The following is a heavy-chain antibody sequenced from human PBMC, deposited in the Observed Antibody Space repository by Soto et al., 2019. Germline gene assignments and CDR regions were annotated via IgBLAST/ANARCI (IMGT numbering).Heavy chain of an antibody. CDR1: GYTFASYG. CDR2: ISAYNGNT. D-gene: IGHD1-26*01. V-gene: IGHV1-18*01. J-gene: IGHJ4*02. CDR3: ARDRGVGADY. Sequence: QVQLVQSGAEVKKPGASVKVSCTASGYTFASYGITWVRQAPGQGLEWMGWISAYNGNTNYAQKLQGRVTMTTDTSKSTADMELRSRRADDTAVYYCARDRGVGADYWGQGTLVTVSS.